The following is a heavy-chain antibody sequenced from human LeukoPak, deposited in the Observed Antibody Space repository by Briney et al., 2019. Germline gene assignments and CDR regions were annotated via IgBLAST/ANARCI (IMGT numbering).Heavy chain of an antibody. CDR3: ARVSGSGWELPFGSFDY. CDR2: ISAYNGNT. Sequence: ASVKVSCKASGGTFSSYAISWVRQAPGQGLEWMGRISAYNGNTNYAQKLQGRVTMTTDTPTSTAYMELRRLRSDDTAVYYCARVSGSGWELPFGSFDYWGQGTLVTVSS. J-gene: IGHJ4*02. CDR1: GGTFSSYA. D-gene: IGHD1-26*01. V-gene: IGHV1-18*01.